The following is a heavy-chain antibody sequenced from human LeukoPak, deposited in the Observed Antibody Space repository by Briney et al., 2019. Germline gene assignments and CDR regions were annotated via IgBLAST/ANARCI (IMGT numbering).Heavy chain of an antibody. J-gene: IGHJ1*01. CDR3: AKGGYCTATSCYVGNGIDD. Sequence: GRSLRLSCAVSGVSLAIEGMRWVCEAPGGGLEWGAVISHDGVDQYHTDSAKGRFPISRANSKNTVSPQVNSLRAEDTAAYYCAKGGYCTATSCYVGNGIDDCGQGPLVTVSS. D-gene: IGHD2-2*01. CDR1: GVSLAIEG. V-gene: IGHV3-33*05. CDR2: ISHDGVDQ.